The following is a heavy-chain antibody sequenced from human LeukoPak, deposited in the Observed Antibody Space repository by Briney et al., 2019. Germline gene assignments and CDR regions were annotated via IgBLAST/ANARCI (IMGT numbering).Heavy chain of an antibody. CDR1: GFTFSSYG. CDR2: ISSSSSYI. V-gene: IGHV3-21*01. J-gene: IGHJ4*02. CDR3: ARGLGGSALNTNFDY. Sequence: GGFLRPSCAVSGFTFSSYGMNWVGQSPGKGLECLSSISSSSSYIYYADSVNVRFTISSDNAKNSLYLQMNGLRAEDTAVYYCARGLGGSALNTNFDYWGRGTLVTVSS. D-gene: IGHD1-26*01.